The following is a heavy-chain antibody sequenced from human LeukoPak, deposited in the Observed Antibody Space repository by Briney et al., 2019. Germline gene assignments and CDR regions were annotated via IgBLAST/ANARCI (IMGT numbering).Heavy chain of an antibody. J-gene: IGHJ4*02. CDR2: IYYSVST. Sequence: SDTLSLTCTVSGGSISSSSYYGGCIRQPPGKGLEWNGSIYYSVSTYYNPSLKSRVTISVDTSKNQFSLMLSSVTAADTAVYYCARQIRYCSSSSCLKYFDSWGQGTLVTVSS. D-gene: IGHD2-2*01. CDR3: ARQIRYCSSSSCLKYFDS. CDR1: GGSISSSSYY. V-gene: IGHV4-39*01.